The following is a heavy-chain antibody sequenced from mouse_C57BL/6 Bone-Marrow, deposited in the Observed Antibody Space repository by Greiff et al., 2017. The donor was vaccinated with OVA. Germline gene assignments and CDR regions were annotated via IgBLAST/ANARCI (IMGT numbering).Heavy chain of an antibody. Sequence: VQLQQSGAELAKPGASVKLSCKASGYTFTSYWMHWVKQRPGQGLEWIGYINPSSGYTKYNQKFKDKDTLTADKASGTAYMQLSSMTYEDSAVYYCARKLRAYWGQGTLVTVSA. V-gene: IGHV1-7*01. CDR3: ARKLRAY. J-gene: IGHJ3*01. CDR1: GYTFTSYW. CDR2: INPSSGYT.